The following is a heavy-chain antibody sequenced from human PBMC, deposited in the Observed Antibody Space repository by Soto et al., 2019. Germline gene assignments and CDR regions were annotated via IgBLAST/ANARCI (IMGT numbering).Heavy chain of an antibody. V-gene: IGHV3-23*01. CDR2: FSGSGGRT. D-gene: IGHD2-15*01. J-gene: IGHJ6*02. CDR3: AKRGIVVVVAARGNYYYGMDV. CDR1: GFTFSSYA. Sequence: PGGSLRLSCAASGFTFSSYAMSWVRQAPGKGLEWVSAFSGSGGRTYYADSVKGRFTISRDNANNTLYLQMNSLRAEDTAVYYCAKRGIVVVVAARGNYYYGMDVWGQGTTVTVSS.